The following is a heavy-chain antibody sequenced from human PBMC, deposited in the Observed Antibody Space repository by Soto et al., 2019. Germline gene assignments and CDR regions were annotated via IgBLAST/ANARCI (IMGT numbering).Heavy chain of an antibody. Sequence: QVQLQESGPGLMKPSETLSLTCTVSGGSISGSSYYWTWIRQPPGKGLEWIGYTYFTGTTDYNPSLMSRVTRSAAPSKNQFSLTLTSVTAADTDVYYCEREGRRISMIRGFDSWGQGILVTVSS. J-gene: IGHJ4*02. CDR3: EREGRRISMIRGFDS. D-gene: IGHD3-10*01. CDR1: GGSISGSSYY. CDR2: TYFTGTT. V-gene: IGHV4-61*01.